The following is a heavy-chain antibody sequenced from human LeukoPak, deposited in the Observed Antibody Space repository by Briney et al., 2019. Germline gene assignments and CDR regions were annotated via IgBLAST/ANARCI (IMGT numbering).Heavy chain of an antibody. D-gene: IGHD6-19*01. V-gene: IGHV3-23*01. J-gene: IGHJ5*02. CDR1: GFTFSSYA. CDR3: PKAASGIAVAGTIRFDP. Sequence: PGGSLRLSCAASGFTFSSYAMSWVRQAPGKGLEWVSAISGSGGSTYYADSVKGRFTISRDNSKNTLYLQMNSLRAEDTAVYYCPKAASGIAVAGTIRFDPWGQGTLVTVSS. CDR2: ISGSGGST.